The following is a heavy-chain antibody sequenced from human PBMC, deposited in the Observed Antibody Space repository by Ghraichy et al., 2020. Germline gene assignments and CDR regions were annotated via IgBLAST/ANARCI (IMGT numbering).Heavy chain of an antibody. J-gene: IGHJ1*01. Sequence: SETLSLTCTVSGASMSDSDYWSWVRQPPGKGLEWIGEISHSGSATYNPSLKSRVTISLDKSKNQFSLNLNSVIAADTAVYYCARYTVVTTAEYFLHWGQGTPVIVSS. CDR3: ARYTVVTTAEYFLH. CDR1: GASMSDSDY. CDR2: ISHSGSA. D-gene: IGHD4-23*01. V-gene: IGHV4-4*02.